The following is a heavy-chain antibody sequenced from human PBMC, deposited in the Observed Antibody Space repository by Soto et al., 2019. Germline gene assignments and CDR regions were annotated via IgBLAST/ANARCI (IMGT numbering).Heavy chain of an antibody. CDR3: VRMVRLVGATYYFDY. CDR2: IYSNDEK. D-gene: IGHD1-26*01. Sequence: PTLVNPTETLTLTCSVSGFSLSDGRMAVSWIRQPPGKSLEWLAHIYSNDEKSYSTSLQRRLSISRDTSKSQVVLTMTNLDPVDTATYYCVRMVRLVGATYYFDYWGQGSLVTVSS. CDR1: GFSLSDGRMA. J-gene: IGHJ4*02. V-gene: IGHV2-26*01.